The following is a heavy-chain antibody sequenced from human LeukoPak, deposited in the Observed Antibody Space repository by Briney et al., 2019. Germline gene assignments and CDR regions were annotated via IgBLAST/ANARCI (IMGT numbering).Heavy chain of an antibody. J-gene: IGHJ4*02. CDR3: ARLGGGLVIGGEQDY. D-gene: IGHD3/OR15-3a*01. Sequence: GRSLRLSCAASGFTFDDYAMHWVRQAPGKGLEWVSGISWNSGSIGYADSVKGRFTISRDNAKNSLYLQMNSLRAEDTAVYYCARLGGGLVIGGEQDYWGQGTLVTVSS. CDR2: ISWNSGSI. CDR1: GFTFDDYA. V-gene: IGHV3-9*01.